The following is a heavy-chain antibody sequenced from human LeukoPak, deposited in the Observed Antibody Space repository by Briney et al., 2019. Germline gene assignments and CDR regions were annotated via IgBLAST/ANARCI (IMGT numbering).Heavy chain of an antibody. Sequence: ASVKVSCKTSGYIFAHNGISWVRQAPGQGLEWMGWISAYNGNTNYAQKLQGRVTMTTDTSTSTAYMELRSLRSDDTAVYYCARDNYSSSWRQYYYYGMDVWGQGTTVTVSS. D-gene: IGHD6-13*01. V-gene: IGHV1-18*01. CDR1: GYIFAHNG. CDR2: ISAYNGNT. J-gene: IGHJ6*02. CDR3: ARDNYSSSWRQYYYYGMDV.